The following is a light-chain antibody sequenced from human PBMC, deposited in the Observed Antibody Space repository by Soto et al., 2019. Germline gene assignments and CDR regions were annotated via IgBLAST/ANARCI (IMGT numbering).Light chain of an antibody. CDR3: CSYAGSPYV. Sequence: HSVLTQPHSVSGSPGQSVTISCTGTSSDVGGYNYVSWYQQHPGKAPKLMIYDVSKRPSGAPDRFSGSKSGNTASLTISGLQAEDEADYYCCSYAGSPYVFGTGTKVTVL. CDR1: SSDVGGYNY. J-gene: IGLJ1*01. V-gene: IGLV2-11*01. CDR2: DVS.